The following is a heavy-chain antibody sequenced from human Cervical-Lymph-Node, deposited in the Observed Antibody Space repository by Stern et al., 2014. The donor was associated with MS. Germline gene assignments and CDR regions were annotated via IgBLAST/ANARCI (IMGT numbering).Heavy chain of an antibody. D-gene: IGHD1-1*01. CDR3: TRPLAGTTLLFDY. Sequence: QDQLVQSGAEVTKPGASVKVSCKASGYTFTSYYLHWVRQAPGQGLEWMGVINPSGDGTTYAQKFQGRLTMTTDTSTSTLYMELSSLRSEDTAVYYCTRPLAGTTLLFDYWGQGTLVTVSS. CDR2: INPSGDGT. CDR1: GYTFTSYY. J-gene: IGHJ4*02. V-gene: IGHV1-46*03.